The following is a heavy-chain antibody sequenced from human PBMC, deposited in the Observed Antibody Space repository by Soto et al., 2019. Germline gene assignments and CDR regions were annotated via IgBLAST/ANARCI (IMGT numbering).Heavy chain of an antibody. V-gene: IGHV3-21*01. CDR3: ARDRGSSWYVFYY. D-gene: IGHD6-13*01. CDR2: ISSSSSYI. Sequence: EVQLVESGGGLVKPGGSLRLSCAASGFTFSSYSMNWVRQAPGKGLEWVSSISSSSSYIYYADSVKGRFTISRDNAKNSLYLQMNSLRAEDTAVYYCARDRGSSWYVFYYWGQGTLVTVSS. J-gene: IGHJ4*02. CDR1: GFTFSSYS.